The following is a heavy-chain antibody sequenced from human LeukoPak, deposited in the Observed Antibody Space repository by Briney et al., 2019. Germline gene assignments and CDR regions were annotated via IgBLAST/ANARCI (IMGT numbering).Heavy chain of an antibody. CDR2: ISHSGST. CDR3: ARIGIAATGGKRRGSVAPYYFDY. V-gene: IGHV4-34*01. Sequence: SETLSLTCAVYGGSFSGYYWSWIRQPPGKGLEWIGEISHSGSTNYNPSLKSRVTISVDTSKNQFSLKLNSVTAADTAVYYCARIGIAATGGKRRGSVAPYYFDYWGQGTLVTVSS. D-gene: IGHD6-13*01. J-gene: IGHJ4*02. CDR1: GGSFSGYY.